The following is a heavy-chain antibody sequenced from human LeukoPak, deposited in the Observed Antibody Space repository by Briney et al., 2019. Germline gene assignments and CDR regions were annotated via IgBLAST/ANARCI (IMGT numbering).Heavy chain of an antibody. Sequence: PGGSLRLSCAASGFTFSNVWMNWVRQTPGKGLEWVGRIISKTDGGTIDYAAPVKGRFTISRDDSKNTLYLQMNSLKTEDTAVYYCTTASYGGPDYWGQGTLVTVS. CDR3: TTASYGGPDY. CDR1: GFTFSNVW. V-gene: IGHV3-15*07. CDR2: IISKTDGGTI. D-gene: IGHD4-23*01. J-gene: IGHJ4*02.